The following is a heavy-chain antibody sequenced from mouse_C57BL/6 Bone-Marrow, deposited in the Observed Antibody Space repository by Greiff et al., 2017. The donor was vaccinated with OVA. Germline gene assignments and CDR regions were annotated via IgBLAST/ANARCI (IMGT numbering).Heavy chain of an antibody. CDR2: IYPNNGGN. D-gene: IGHD3-1*01. CDR3: ARCPRDGYFDV. J-gene: IGHJ1*03. V-gene: IGHV1-34*01. CDR1: GYTFTSYG. Sequence: VQLQQSGAELARPGASVKLSCKASGYTFTSYGISWVKQSHGKSLEWIGYIYPNNGGNGYNQKFKGKATLTVDKSSSTAYMELRSLTSEDSAVYYCARCPRDGYFDVWGTGTTVTVSS.